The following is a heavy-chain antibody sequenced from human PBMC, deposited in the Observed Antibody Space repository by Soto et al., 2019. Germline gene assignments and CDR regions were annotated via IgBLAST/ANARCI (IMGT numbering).Heavy chain of an antibody. V-gene: IGHV4-34*01. J-gene: IGHJ6*02. CDR3: ARRRRGITMVRGTYAMDV. Sequence: SETLSLTCAVYGESFRGYYWDWIRQTPGKGLEWIGEINDSGSTNYNPSLASRVTMSVDTSKKQLSLTLSSVTAADAAVYYCARRRRGITMVRGTYAMDVWGQGTTVTVSS. D-gene: IGHD3-10*01. CDR1: GESFRGYY. CDR2: INDSGST.